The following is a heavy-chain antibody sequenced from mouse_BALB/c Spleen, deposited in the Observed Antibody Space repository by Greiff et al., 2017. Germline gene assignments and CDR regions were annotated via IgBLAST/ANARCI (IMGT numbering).Heavy chain of an antibody. CDR2: ISSGGGST. CDR3: ARQGLRREFAY. CDR1: GFAFSSYD. V-gene: IGHV5-12-1*01. J-gene: IGHJ3*01. Sequence: EVKLVESGGGLVKPGGSLKLSCAASGFAFSSYDMSWVRQTPEKRLEWVAYISSGGGSTYYPDTVKGRFTISRDNAKNTLYLQMSSLKSEDTAMYYCARQGLRREFAYWGQGTLVTVSA. D-gene: IGHD2-4*01.